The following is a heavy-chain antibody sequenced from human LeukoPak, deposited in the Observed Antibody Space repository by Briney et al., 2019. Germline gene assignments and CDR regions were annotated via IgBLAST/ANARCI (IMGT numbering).Heavy chain of an antibody. CDR3: ARKLVFYYYYYMDV. J-gene: IGHJ6*03. V-gene: IGHV4-34*01. D-gene: IGHD3-9*01. CDR2: INHSGST. Sequence: SETLSLTCAVYGGSFSGYYWSWIRQPPGKGLEWVGEINHSGSTNYNPSLKSRVTISVDTSKNQFSLKLSSVTAADTAVYYCARKLVFYYYYYMDVWGKGTTVTVSS. CDR1: GGSFSGYY.